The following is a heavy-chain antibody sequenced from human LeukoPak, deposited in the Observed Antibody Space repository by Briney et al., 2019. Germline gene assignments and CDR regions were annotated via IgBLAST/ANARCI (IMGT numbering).Heavy chain of an antibody. CDR2: IYYNGIS. J-gene: IGHJ4*02. Sequence: PSETLSLTCTVSGGSISGYYWSWIRQPPGKGLEWIAYIYYNGISNYNPSLKSRVIISVDSSKNQFSLKLTSVTAADTAVYYCARVRIQLWAYYFDYWGQGTLVTVSS. D-gene: IGHD5-18*01. V-gene: IGHV4-59*01. CDR3: ARVRIQLWAYYFDY. CDR1: GGSISGYY.